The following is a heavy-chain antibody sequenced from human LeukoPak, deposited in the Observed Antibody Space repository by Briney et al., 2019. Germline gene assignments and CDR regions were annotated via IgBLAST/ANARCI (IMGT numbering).Heavy chain of an antibody. CDR1: GFTFSSYS. D-gene: IGHD1-26*01. CDR2: ISSNGDYI. V-gene: IGHV3-21*01. Sequence: GSLRLSCAASGFTFSSYSINWVRQAPGKGLEWVSSISSNGDYIYYADSVKGRFTISRDNAKNSVYLQMNSLRAEDTAIYYCARGRGSLPFDYWGQGTLVTVSS. CDR3: ARGRGSLPFDY. J-gene: IGHJ4*02.